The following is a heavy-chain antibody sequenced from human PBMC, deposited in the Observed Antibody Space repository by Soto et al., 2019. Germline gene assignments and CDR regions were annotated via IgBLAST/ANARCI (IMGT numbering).Heavy chain of an antibody. Sequence: GGSLRLSCAASGFTFSSYSMNWVRQAPGKGLEWVSSISSSSSYIYYADSVKGRFTISRDNAKNSLYLQMNSLRAEDTAVYYCARDPLDSSGWYEGGVFDYWGQGTLVTVSS. CDR2: ISSSSSYI. D-gene: IGHD6-19*01. CDR3: ARDPLDSSGWYEGGVFDY. V-gene: IGHV3-21*01. CDR1: GFTFSSYS. J-gene: IGHJ4*02.